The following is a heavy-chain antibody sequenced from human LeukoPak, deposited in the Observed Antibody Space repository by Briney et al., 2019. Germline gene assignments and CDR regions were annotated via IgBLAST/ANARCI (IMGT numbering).Heavy chain of an antibody. CDR3: ASWWGYCSSTSCPNFDC. J-gene: IGHJ4*02. CDR1: GGSISSSSYY. V-gene: IGHV4-39*01. Sequence: SETLSLTCTVSGGSISSSSYYWGWIRQPPGKGLEWIGSIYYSGSTYYNPSLKSRVTISVDTSKNQFSLKLSSVTAADTAVYYCASWWGYCSSTSCPNFDCWGQGTLVTVSS. D-gene: IGHD2-2*01. CDR2: IYYSGST.